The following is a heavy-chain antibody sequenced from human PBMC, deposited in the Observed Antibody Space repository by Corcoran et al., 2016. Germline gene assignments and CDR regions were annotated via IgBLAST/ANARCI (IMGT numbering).Heavy chain of an antibody. V-gene: IGHV4-4*07. Sequence: QVQLQESGPGLVKPSETLSLTCTVSGGSISSYYWSWIRQPAGKGLEWIGRIYTSGSTNYNPSLKSRVTMSVDTSKNQFSLKLSSVTAADTAVYYCAREPHSSGWYYVDYWGQGTLVTVSS. CDR2: IYTSGST. CDR1: GGSISSYY. CDR3: AREPHSSGWYYVDY. D-gene: IGHD6-19*01. J-gene: IGHJ4*02.